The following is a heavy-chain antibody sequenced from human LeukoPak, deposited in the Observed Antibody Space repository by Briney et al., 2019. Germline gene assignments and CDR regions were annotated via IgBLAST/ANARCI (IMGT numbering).Heavy chain of an antibody. D-gene: IGHD5-24*01. CDR3: ARDSNVDGAFDT. V-gene: IGHV3-48*03. CDR2: ISSSGSRI. CDR1: GFTFSSYE. J-gene: IGHJ3*02. Sequence: GGSLRLSCAASGFTFSSYEMNWVRQAPGKGLEWVSYISSSGSRIYFADSVKGRFTISRDNAKNSLYLQMNSLRAEDTAVYYCARDSNVDGAFDTWGQGTMVTVSS.